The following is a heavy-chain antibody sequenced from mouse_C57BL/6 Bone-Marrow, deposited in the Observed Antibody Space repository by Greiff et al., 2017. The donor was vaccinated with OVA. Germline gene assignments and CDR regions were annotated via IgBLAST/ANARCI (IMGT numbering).Heavy chain of an antibody. D-gene: IGHD1-1*01. CDR2: LYPRSGNT. J-gene: IGHJ4*01. CDR1: GYTFTSYG. CDR3: ARKNYYGSSYEDYYAMDY. Sequence: VKLVESGAELARPGASVKLSCKASGYTFTSYGISWVKQRTGQGLEWIGELYPRSGNTYYNEKFKGKATLTADKSSSTAYMELRSLTSEDSAVYFCARKNYYGSSYEDYYAMDYWGQGTSVTVSS. V-gene: IGHV1-81*01.